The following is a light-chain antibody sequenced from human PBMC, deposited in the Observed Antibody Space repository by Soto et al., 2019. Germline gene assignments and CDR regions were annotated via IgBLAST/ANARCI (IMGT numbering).Light chain of an antibody. CDR3: SSYTTSSSEV. J-gene: IGLJ1*01. Sequence: QSALTQPASVSGSPGQSITISCTGTSSDVGGFNYVSWYQQHPGKAPKLLIFDVYSRPSGISNRFSGSKSGNTASLTISGLQAEDEADYYCSSYTTSSSEVFGAGTKGTVL. CDR2: DVY. CDR1: SSDVGGFNY. V-gene: IGLV2-14*01.